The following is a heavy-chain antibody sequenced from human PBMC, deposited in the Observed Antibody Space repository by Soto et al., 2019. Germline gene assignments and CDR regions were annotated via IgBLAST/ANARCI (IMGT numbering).Heavy chain of an antibody. D-gene: IGHD6-19*01. J-gene: IGHJ6*02. V-gene: IGHV1-2*04. CDR2: INPNSGGT. CDR1: GYTFTGYY. CDR3: ARFRIAVAGTPYYGMDV. Sequence: GASVKVSCKASGYTFTGYYMHRVRQAPGQGLEWMGWINPNSGGTNYAQKFQGWVTMTRDTSISTAYMELSRLRSDDTAVYYCARFRIAVAGTPYYGMDVWGQGTTVTVSS.